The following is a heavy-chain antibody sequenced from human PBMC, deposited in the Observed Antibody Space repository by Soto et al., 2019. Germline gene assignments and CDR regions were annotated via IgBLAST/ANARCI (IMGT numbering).Heavy chain of an antibody. Sequence: ETLSLTCTVSGGSIGSYYWTWIRQPAGKGLEWIGRIYTSGSTNYNPSLKSRVTMSVNTSKNQFSLRLTSVTAADTAVYYCARDAAAALDIWGQGTMVTVSS. CDR3: ARDAAAALDI. J-gene: IGHJ3*02. V-gene: IGHV4-4*07. CDR1: GGSIGSYY. D-gene: IGHD6-13*01. CDR2: IYTSGST.